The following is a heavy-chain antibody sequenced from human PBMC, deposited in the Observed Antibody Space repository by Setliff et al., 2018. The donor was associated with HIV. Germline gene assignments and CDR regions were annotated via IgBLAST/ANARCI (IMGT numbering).Heavy chain of an antibody. V-gene: IGHV1-2*06. D-gene: IGHD2-8*01. CDR2: IIPNSAGT. J-gene: IGHJ3*02. CDR1: GHTFTGYF. CDR3: ATKVYCTNGVCLDAFDI. Sequence: GASVKVPCKASGHTFTGYFIHWVRQAPGQGLEWMGRIIPNSAGTNYAQKFQGRVTMTRDTSISTAYMELSRLRSDDTAVYYCATKVYCTNGVCLDAFDIWGQGTMVTVS.